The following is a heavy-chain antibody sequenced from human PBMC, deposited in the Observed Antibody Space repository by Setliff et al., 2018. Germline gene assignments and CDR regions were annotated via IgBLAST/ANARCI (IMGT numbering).Heavy chain of an antibody. CDR1: GGTFRSYG. J-gene: IGHJ6*03. Sequence: SVKVSCKASGGTFRSYGISWVRQAPGQGLEWMGGTIPMFGSANYAQKFQGRVTIITDESTGTAYMELSSLRTEDTAVYYCAREGVDIRSSTDYRYYMDVWGKGTTVTVSS. V-gene: IGHV1-69*05. CDR3: AREGVDIRSSTDYRYYMDV. D-gene: IGHD5-12*01. CDR2: TIPMFGSA.